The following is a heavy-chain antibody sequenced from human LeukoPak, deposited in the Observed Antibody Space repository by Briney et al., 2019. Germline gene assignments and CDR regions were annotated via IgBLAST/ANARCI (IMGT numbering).Heavy chain of an antibody. CDR1: GYTFTSYG. CDR2: IIPIFGTA. CDR3: ARDDSVAGTPLVDP. D-gene: IGHD6-19*01. V-gene: IGHV1-69*13. J-gene: IGHJ5*02. Sequence: GASVKVSCKASGYTFTSYGISWVRQAPGQGLEWMGGIIPIFGTANYAQKFQGRVTITADESTSTAYMELSSLRSEDTAVYYCARDDSVAGTPLVDPWGQGTLVTVSS.